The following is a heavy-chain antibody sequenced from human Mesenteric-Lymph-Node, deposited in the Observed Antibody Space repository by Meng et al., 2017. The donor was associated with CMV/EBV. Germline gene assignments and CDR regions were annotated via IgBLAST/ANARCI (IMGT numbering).Heavy chain of an antibody. CDR1: GASSSSFYY. V-gene: IGHV4-39*01. CDR3: ARPFPSWQSPRLDPFGA. CDR2: VHYTGST. Sequence: LQLRASSLVQAYPSETLSLTCTASGASSSSFYYWGWIRQPPGRGLEWIGSVHYTGSTYYSPSLKSRVTVSVDTSKNQFSLRLTSVTAADTAVYYCARPFPSWQSPRLDPFGAWGQGTLVTVSS. J-gene: IGHJ5*02. D-gene: IGHD6-19*01.